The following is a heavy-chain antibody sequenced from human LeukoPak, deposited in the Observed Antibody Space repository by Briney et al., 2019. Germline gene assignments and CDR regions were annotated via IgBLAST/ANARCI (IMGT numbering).Heavy chain of an antibody. J-gene: IGHJ4*02. D-gene: IGHD6-6*01. CDR3: ARDIGAARSDY. Sequence: PSETLSLTCTVSGGSISGYYWSWLRQPPGKGLEWIGYIYYSGGAKYNPSLKSRVTISVDTSKNQFSLKLTSVTAADTAVYYCARDIGAARSDYWGQGTLVTVSS. V-gene: IGHV4-59*01. CDR2: IYYSGGA. CDR1: GGSISGYY.